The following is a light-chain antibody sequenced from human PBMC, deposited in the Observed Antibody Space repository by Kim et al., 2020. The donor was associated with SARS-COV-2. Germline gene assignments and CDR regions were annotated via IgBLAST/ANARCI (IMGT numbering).Light chain of an antibody. J-gene: IGKJ4*01. Sequence: EIVLTQSPATLSLSPGERATLSCRASQSISSYLAWYQQKPGQAPRLLIYDASNRATGIPARFSGSGSATDFTLTITSLEPEDFAVYYCQQRSNWPGLSFGGGTKVDIK. V-gene: IGKV3-11*01. CDR3: QQRSNWPGLS. CDR2: DAS. CDR1: QSISSY.